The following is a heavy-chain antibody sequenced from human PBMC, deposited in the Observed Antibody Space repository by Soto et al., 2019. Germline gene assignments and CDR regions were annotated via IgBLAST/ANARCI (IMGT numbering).Heavy chain of an antibody. Sequence: KPGGSLRLSCAASGFTFSSYSMNWVRQAPGKGLEWVSSISSSSSYIYYADSVKGRFTISRDNAKNSLYLQMNSLRAEDTAVYYCARDRSSSWYDLDVWGQGTTVTVSS. CDR2: ISSSSSYI. V-gene: IGHV3-21*01. CDR3: ARDRSSSWYDLDV. J-gene: IGHJ6*02. D-gene: IGHD6-13*01. CDR1: GFTFSSYS.